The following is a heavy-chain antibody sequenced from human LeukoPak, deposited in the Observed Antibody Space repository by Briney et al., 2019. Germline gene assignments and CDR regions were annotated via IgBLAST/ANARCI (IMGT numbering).Heavy chain of an antibody. CDR2: ISWNSGSI. CDR3: ARGAGDYEYMDV. CDR1: GFTFDDYA. Sequence: GRSLRLSCAASGFTFDDYALHWVRQAPGKGLEWVSGISWNSGSIGYADSVKGRFTISRDNAKNSLYLQMNSLRAEDTAVYYCARGAGDYEYMDVWGKGTTVTVSS. V-gene: IGHV3-9*01. J-gene: IGHJ6*03.